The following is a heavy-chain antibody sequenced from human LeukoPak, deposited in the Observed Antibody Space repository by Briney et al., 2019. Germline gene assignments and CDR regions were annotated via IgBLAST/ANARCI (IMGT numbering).Heavy chain of an antibody. D-gene: IGHD3-3*01. CDR1: GFTFSTYA. V-gene: IGHV3-23*01. J-gene: IGHJ4*02. CDR2: ISGDGGST. CDR3: AKGHQGDSWSGSYLDY. Sequence: PGGSLRLSCVASGFTFSTYAMNWVRQAPGKGLEWVSAISGDGGSTKYADSVKGRFTLSRDNSKNTLYLQMNSLRAEDTAVYYCAKGHQGDSWSGSYLDYWGQGTLVTVSS.